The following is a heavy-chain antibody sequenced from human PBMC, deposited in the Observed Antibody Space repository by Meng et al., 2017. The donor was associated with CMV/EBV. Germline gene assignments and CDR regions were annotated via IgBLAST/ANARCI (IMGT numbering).Heavy chain of an antibody. CDR1: GFTFSSYG. CDR3: AKTRLSIAATYFDY. V-gene: IGHV3-33*06. Sequence: GSLRLSCAASGFTFSSYGMHWVRQAPGKGLEWVAVIWYDGSNKYYADSVKGRFTISRDNSKNTLYLQMNSLRAEDTAVYYCAKTRLSIAATYFDYWGQGTLVTVSS. D-gene: IGHD6-6*01. J-gene: IGHJ4*02. CDR2: IWYDGSNK.